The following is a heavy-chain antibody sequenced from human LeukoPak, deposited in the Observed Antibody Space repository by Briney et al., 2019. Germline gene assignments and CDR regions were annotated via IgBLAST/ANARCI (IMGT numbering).Heavy chain of an antibody. CDR1: GFTFSSYN. D-gene: IGHD6-19*01. CDR3: ARDRGAVAVNWFDP. Sequence: GGSLRLSCAASGFTFSSYNMNWVRQAPGKGLEWVSSISSSSSYIYYADSVKGRFTISRDNAKNSLYLQMNSLRAEDTAVYYCARDRGAVAVNWFDPWGQGTLVTVSS. J-gene: IGHJ5*02. V-gene: IGHV3-21*01. CDR2: ISSSSSYI.